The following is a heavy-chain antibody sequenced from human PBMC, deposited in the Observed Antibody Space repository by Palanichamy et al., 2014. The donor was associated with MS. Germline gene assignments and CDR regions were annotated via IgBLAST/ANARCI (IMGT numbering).Heavy chain of an antibody. V-gene: IGHV3-33*01. CDR3: ATGPGFPRYHYYYMDV. J-gene: IGHJ6*03. CDR2: IWYDGNNK. Sequence: LEWVTVIWYDGNNKDYADSVKGRFTISRDNSKNTLYLQMNSLRAEDTAIYYCATGPGFPRYHYYYMDVWGKGTTVTVSS.